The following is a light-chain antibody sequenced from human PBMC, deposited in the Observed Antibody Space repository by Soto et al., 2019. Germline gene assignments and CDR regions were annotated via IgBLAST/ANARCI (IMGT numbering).Light chain of an antibody. CDR2: EVS. CDR3: SSYTSTSYTSSSSVV. V-gene: IGLV2-14*01. Sequence: QSALTQPASVSGSPGQSITISCTGTRNDVGGYNYVSWYQQHPGKPPKLMIYEVSNRPSGVSNRFSGSKSGNTASLTISGLQAEDEADYYCSSYTSTSYTSSSSVVFGGGTKVTVL. J-gene: IGLJ2*01. CDR1: RNDVGGYNY.